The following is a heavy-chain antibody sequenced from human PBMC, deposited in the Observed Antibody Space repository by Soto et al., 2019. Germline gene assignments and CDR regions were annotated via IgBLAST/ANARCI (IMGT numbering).Heavy chain of an antibody. CDR2: ISWDGGST. J-gene: IGHJ4*02. V-gene: IGHV3-43*01. D-gene: IGHD3-22*01. CDR1: GFTFDDYT. Sequence: GGSLRLSCAASGFTFDDYTMHWVRQAPGKGLEWVSLISWDGGSTYYADSVKGRFTISRDNSKNSLYLQMNSLRTEDTALYYCAKDHQKPHYYDSSGYFDYWGQGTLVTVSS. CDR3: AKDHQKPHYYDSSGYFDY.